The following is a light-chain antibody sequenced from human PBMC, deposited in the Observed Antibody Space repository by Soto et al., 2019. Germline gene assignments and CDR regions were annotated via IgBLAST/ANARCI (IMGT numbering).Light chain of an antibody. V-gene: IGLV2-23*01. CDR1: SSDVGSYNL. Sequence: QSVLTQPASVSGSPGQSITISCTGTSSDVGSYNLVSWYQQHPGKAPKLMIYEGSKRPSGVSNRFSGSKSGNTASLKIAGLQAEDEADYYCCSYAGSSTHVVFGGGTKLTVL. J-gene: IGLJ2*01. CDR3: CSYAGSSTHVV. CDR2: EGS.